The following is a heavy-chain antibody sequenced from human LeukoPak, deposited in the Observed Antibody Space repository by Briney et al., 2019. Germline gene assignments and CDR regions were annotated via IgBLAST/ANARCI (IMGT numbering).Heavy chain of an antibody. CDR1: GFTFSNYY. CDR3: ARSGNYFDY. V-gene: IGHV3-11*06. CDR2: SSTSSSST. Sequence: GGSLRLSCAASGFTFSNYYMSWIRQAPGKGLEWVSYSSTSSSSTNYADSVKGRFTISRDNARNSLYLQMNSLRAEDTAVYYCARSGNYFDYCGQGTLVTVSS. J-gene: IGHJ4*02.